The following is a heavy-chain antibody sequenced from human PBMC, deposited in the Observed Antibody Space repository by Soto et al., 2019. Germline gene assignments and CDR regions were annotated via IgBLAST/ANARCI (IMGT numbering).Heavy chain of an antibody. Sequence: QVQLMQSGGGLVKPGGSLRLSCAASGFMFSDYYMTWIRQTPVRGLEWVAYINTVSDTNYADSVRGRFTIYRDNARNSLFLQMISLRLEDSAVYYCARGHYSMDVWGQGTTVIVSS. CDR1: GFMFSDYY. J-gene: IGHJ6*02. V-gene: IGHV3-11*03. CDR3: ARGHYSMDV. CDR2: INTVSDT.